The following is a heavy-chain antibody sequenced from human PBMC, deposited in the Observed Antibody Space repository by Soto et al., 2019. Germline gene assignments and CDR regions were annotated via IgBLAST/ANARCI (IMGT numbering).Heavy chain of an antibody. V-gene: IGHV3-21*02. CDR2: IDTSSTYI. D-gene: IGHD1-20*01. J-gene: IGHJ6*02. CDR1: GFSFSTFT. CDR3: ARETGSYTWTDGLMDV. Sequence: EVQLVESGGGLVKPGGSLRLSCAASGFSFSTFTMNWVRQAPGKGLEWVSSIDTSSTYIYYADSVTGRFTISRDNAKKSVYLQMHSLRAEDTAVYYCARETGSYTWTDGLMDVWGQGTTVTVSS.